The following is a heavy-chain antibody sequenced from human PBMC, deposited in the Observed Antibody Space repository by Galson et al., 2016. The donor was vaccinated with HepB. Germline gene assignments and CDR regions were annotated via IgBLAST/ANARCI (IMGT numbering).Heavy chain of an antibody. CDR2: LSPSSDYI. Sequence: SLRLSCAASGFAFSSYSMNWVRQAPGKGLEWVASLSPSSDYIYTADSVKGRFTISRDNAKNSLYLQMNSLRAEDTAVYYCVRNSFLGGDYSVDYWGQGILVTVSS. D-gene: IGHD4-17*01. V-gene: IGHV3-21*01. J-gene: IGHJ4*02. CDR3: VRNSFLGGDYSVDY. CDR1: GFAFSSYS.